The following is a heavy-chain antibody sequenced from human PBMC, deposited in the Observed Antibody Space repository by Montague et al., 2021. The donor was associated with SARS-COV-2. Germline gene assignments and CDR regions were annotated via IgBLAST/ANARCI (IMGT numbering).Heavy chain of an antibody. J-gene: IGHJ4*02. CDR3: ASMVRAQVYYFDY. CDR1: GGSISSSSYY. CDR2: IFYSGST. V-gene: IGHV4-39*01. D-gene: IGHD3-10*01. Sequence: SETLSLTRTLSGGSISSSSYYWGWIRQPPGKGLEWIGSIFYSGSTDYXPSLKSRVTISVDTSKNQFSLKLSSATAADTAVYYCASMVRAQVYYFDYWGQGTLVTVSS.